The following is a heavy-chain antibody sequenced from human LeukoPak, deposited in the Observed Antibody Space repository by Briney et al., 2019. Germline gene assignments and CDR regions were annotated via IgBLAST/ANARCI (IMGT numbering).Heavy chain of an antibody. D-gene: IGHD6-25*01. CDR3: AIERHSSGKAGTFNF. Sequence: GGSLRLSCAASGVTFTTYSMHWVRQAPGRELEWVSVTSYDGSIKVYAESVKGRFTISRDNSENTLYLQMNSLKFEDTAMYYCAIERHSSGKAGTFNFWGRGTMVTISS. J-gene: IGHJ3*01. V-gene: IGHV3-30-3*01. CDR2: TSYDGSIK. CDR1: GVTFTTYS.